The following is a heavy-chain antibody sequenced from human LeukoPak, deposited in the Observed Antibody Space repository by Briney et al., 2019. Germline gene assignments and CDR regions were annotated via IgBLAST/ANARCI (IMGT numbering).Heavy chain of an antibody. Sequence: PSESLSLTCSVYGGSFSGYYWSSIRQPPGKGLEWIAEINHSGSTNYNPSLKSRVAISVDPSKNQFSLKLSSVTAADTAVYYCARKITSGSYPFDFDYWGQGTLVTVSS. CDR1: GGSFSGYY. CDR3: ARKITSGSYPFDFDY. J-gene: IGHJ4*02. V-gene: IGHV4-34*01. CDR2: INHSGST. D-gene: IGHD1-26*01.